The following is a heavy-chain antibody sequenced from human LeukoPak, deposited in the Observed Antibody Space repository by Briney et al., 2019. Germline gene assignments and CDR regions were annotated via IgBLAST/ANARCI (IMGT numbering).Heavy chain of an antibody. J-gene: IGHJ3*02. D-gene: IGHD7-27*01. CDR1: GYTFTVNY. V-gene: IGHV1-2*02. CDR3: ARDGDGGAFDI. Sequence: GASVNLSCKCSGYTFTVNYMHWMRHAPPPGLGWMGWINPNCGGTNNSHTFQGRVTMTTDTSISTPYTVLSRLRSDDTAVYYCARDGDGGAFDIWGQGTMVTVSS. CDR2: INPNCGGT.